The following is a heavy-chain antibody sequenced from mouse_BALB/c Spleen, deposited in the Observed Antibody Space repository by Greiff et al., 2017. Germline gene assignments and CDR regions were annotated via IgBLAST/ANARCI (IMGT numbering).Heavy chain of an antibody. Sequence: DVLLVESGAELVKPGASVKLSCTASGFNIKDTYMHWVKQRPEQGLEWIGRIDPANGNTKYDPKFQGKATITADTSSNTAYLQLSSLTSEDTAVYYCASAGYGSYFDYWGQGTTLTGSS. CDR1: GFNIKDTY. D-gene: IGHD1-1*01. J-gene: IGHJ2*01. V-gene: IGHV14-3*02. CDR2: IDPANGNT. CDR3: ASAGYGSYFDY.